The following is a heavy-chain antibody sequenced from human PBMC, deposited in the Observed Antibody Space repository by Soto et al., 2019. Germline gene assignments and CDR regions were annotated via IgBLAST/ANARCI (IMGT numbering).Heavy chain of an antibody. CDR3: ARDQDSSSSWYHWFDP. D-gene: IGHD6-6*01. CDR1: GGTFSSYA. V-gene: IGHV1-69*01. CDR2: IIPIFGTA. J-gene: IGHJ5*02. Sequence: QVQLVQSGAEVKKPGSSVKVSCKASGGTFSSYAISWVRQAHGQGLEWMGRIIPIFGTANYAQKFQGRVTITADESTSTAYMELSSLRSEDTAVYYCARDQDSSSSWYHWFDPWGQGTLVTVSS.